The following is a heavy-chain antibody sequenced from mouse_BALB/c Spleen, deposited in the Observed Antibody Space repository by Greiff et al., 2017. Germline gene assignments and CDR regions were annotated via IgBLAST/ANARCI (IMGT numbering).Heavy chain of an antibody. J-gene: IGHJ4*01. CDR3: AREAYYAMDY. V-gene: IGHV1-87*01. Sequence: QVQLKQSGAELARPGASVKLSCKASGYTFTSYWMQWVKQRPGQGLEWIGAIYPGDGDTRYTQKFKGKATLTADKSSSTAYMQLSSLASEDSAVYYCAREAYYAMDYWGQGTSVTVSS. CDR1: GYTFTSYW. CDR2: IYPGDGDT.